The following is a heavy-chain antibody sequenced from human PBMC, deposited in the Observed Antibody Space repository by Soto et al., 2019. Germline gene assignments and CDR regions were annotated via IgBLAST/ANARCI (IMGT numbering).Heavy chain of an antibody. CDR3: ARHSYGSGSYYTYYYYYGMDV. CDR1: GFTFSSYG. V-gene: IGHV3-33*01. J-gene: IGHJ6*02. D-gene: IGHD3-10*01. Sequence: PGGSLRLSCAASGFTFSSYGMHWVRQAPGKGLEWVAVIWYDGSNKYYADSVKGRFTISRDNSKNTLYLQMNSLRAEDTAVYYCARHSYGSGSYYTYYYYYGMDVWGQGTTVTVSS. CDR2: IWYDGSNK.